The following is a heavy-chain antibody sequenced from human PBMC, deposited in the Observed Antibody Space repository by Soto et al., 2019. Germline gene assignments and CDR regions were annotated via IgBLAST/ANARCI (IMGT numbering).Heavy chain of an antibody. D-gene: IGHD2-15*01. V-gene: IGHV3-21*01. CDR2: ISSSSSYI. J-gene: IGHJ6*03. CDR3: AGSGGSSQPAGLGWSVDYYYYYYMDV. Sequence: GGSLRLSCAASGFTFSSYSMNWVRQAPGKGLEWVSSISSSSSYIYYADSVKGRFTISRDNAKNSLYLQMNSLRAEDTAVYYCAGSGGSSQPAGLGWSVDYYYYYYMDVWGKGTTVTVSS. CDR1: GFTFSSYS.